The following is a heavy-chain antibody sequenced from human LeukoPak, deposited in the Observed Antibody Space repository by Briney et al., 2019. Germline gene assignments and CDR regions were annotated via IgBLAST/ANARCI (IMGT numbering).Heavy chain of an antibody. D-gene: IGHD6-13*01. CDR3: ARGSSSRRYYYYMDV. J-gene: IGHJ6*03. Sequence: PSETLALTCTVSGGSISSSSYYWGWIRQPPGKGLEWIGSIYYSGSTYYNPSLKSRVTISVDTSKNQFSLKLSSVTAADTAVYYCARGSSSRRYYYYMDVWGKGTTVTVSS. CDR1: GGSISSSSYY. CDR2: IYYSGST. V-gene: IGHV4-39*07.